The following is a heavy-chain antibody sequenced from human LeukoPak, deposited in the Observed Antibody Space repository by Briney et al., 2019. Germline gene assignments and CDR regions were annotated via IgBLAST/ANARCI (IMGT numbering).Heavy chain of an antibody. CDR3: AREIQETYSSSWGLYDLHFYMDA. CDR2: IPSSGGA. J-gene: IGHJ6*03. V-gene: IGHV4-61*02. Sequence: PSQTLSLTCTVSSDSTNSGTYSWMWIRQPAGKGLEWIGRIPSSGGASYNPSLKSRVTISLDTSENYFSLKVNSVTAADTAVYYCAREIQETYSSSWGLYDLHFYMDAWGKGTTVTVSS. D-gene: IGHD6-13*01. CDR1: SDSTNSGTYS.